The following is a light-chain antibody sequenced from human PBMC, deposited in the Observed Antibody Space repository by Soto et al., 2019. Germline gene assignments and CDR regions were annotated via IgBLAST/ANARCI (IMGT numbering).Light chain of an antibody. Sequence: EIVMTQSPATLSVSPGERATLSCRASQSVNSNLAWYQQKTGQAPRLLIYGASTRATAIPARFSGSGSGTEVTLTISSLQSEDFAVYYCQQYNDWAPRTFGQGTKVEIK. J-gene: IGKJ1*01. V-gene: IGKV3-15*01. CDR1: QSVNSN. CDR3: QQYNDWAPRT. CDR2: GAS.